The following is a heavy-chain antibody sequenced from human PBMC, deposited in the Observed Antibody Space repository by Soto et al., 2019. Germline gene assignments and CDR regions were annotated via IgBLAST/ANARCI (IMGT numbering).Heavy chain of an antibody. CDR1: GFTFSDHY. D-gene: IGHD1-26*01. CDR2: SRNRVNSHTT. CDR3: TRGLLGGAPSYTFHGMDV. Sequence: EVQLVESGGGLVQPGGSLRLSCAASGFTFSDHYMDWVRQAPGQGLEWVARSRNRVNSHTTEYAASVKGRFTISRDESKSSLYLQMNSLKIEDTAVYYCTRGLLGGAPSYTFHGMDVWGQGTTLTVSS. V-gene: IGHV3-72*01. J-gene: IGHJ6*01.